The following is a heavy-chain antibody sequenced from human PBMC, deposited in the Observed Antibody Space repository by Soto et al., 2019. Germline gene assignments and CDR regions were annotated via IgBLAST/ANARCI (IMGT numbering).Heavy chain of an antibody. CDR2: IYSGGST. CDR3: ARDCPSPLMTGCDMDV. J-gene: IGHJ6*03. CDR1: GFTVSSNY. D-gene: IGHD3-16*01. Sequence: HPGGSLRLSCAASGFTVSSNYMSWVRQAPGKGLEWVSVIYSGGSTYYADSVKGRFTISRDNSKNTLYLQMNSLRAEDTAVYYCARDCPSPLMTGCDMDVWGKGTTVTVSS. V-gene: IGHV3-66*01.